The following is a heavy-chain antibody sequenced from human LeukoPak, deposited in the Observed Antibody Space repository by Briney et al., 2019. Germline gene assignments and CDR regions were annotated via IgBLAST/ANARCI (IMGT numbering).Heavy chain of an antibody. CDR3: ARGVHGDYSSDY. CDR2: TSSSSSYI. J-gene: IGHJ4*02. CDR1: GFTFSSYS. D-gene: IGHD4-17*01. V-gene: IGHV3-21*01. Sequence: GGSLRLSCAASGFTFSSYSMNWVRQAPGKGLEWVSSTSSSSSYIYYAGSVKGRFTISRDNAKNSLYLQMNSLRAEDTAVYYCARGVHGDYSSDYWGQGTLVTVPS.